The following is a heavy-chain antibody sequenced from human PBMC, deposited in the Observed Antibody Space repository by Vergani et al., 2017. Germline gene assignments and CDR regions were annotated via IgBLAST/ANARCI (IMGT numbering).Heavy chain of an antibody. V-gene: IGHV1-2*02. J-gene: IGHJ4*02. CDR1: GYTFTSYG. CDR2: INPNSGGT. Sequence: QVQLVQSGAEVKKPGASVKVSCKASGYTFTSYGISWVRQAPGQGLEWMGWINPNSGGTNYAQKFQGRVTMTRDTSISTAYMELSRLRSDDTAVYYCAVPYCSSTSCYLVLDYWGQGTLVTVSS. D-gene: IGHD2-2*01. CDR3: AVPYCSSTSCYLVLDY.